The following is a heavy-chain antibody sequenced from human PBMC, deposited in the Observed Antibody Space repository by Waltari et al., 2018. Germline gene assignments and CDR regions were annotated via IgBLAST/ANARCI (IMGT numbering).Heavy chain of an antibody. D-gene: IGHD2-8*01. CDR1: GGSISSSSYY. V-gene: IGHV4-39*01. CDR3: ARHPAMTIMLWYFDL. J-gene: IGHJ2*01. Sequence: QLQLQESGPGLVKPSETLSLTCTVSGGSISSSSYYWGWIRPPPGKGLEWIGSFYYSRSTYYNPSLKSRVTISVDTSKNQFSLKLSSVTAADTAVYYCARHPAMTIMLWYFDLWGRGTLVTVSS. CDR2: FYYSRST.